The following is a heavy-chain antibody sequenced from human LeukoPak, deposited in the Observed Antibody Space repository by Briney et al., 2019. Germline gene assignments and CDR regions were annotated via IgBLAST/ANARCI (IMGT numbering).Heavy chain of an antibody. Sequence: ASVKVSCKASGYTFTTYDINWVRQAPGQGLEWMGWMDPNNGNTVYAHKFQGRVTITRNTSISTAYMELSSLRSEDTAVYYCARPDLTSQWLPFDYWGQGTLVTVSS. CDR2: MDPNNGNT. CDR1: GYTFTTYD. J-gene: IGHJ4*02. V-gene: IGHV1-8*03. D-gene: IGHD3-22*01. CDR3: ARPDLTSQWLPFDY.